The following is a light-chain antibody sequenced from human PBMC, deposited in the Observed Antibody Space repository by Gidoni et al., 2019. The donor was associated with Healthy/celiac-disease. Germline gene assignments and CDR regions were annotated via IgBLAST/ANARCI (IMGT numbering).Light chain of an antibody. CDR2: GKN. V-gene: IGLV3-19*01. CDR3: NSRDSSGNHPGV. Sequence: SELTQDPAVSVALGKTVRITCQGDSLRSYYTSWYQQKPGQAPVLVIYGKNNRPSGLPDRFSGSSSGTTASLTITGAQAEDEADYYCNSRDSSGNHPGVFGGGTKLTVL. CDR1: SLRSYY. J-gene: IGLJ2*01.